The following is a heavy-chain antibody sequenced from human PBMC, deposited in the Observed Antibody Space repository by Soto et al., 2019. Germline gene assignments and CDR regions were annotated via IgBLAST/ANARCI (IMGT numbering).Heavy chain of an antibody. Sequence: QVQLVQSGAEVKKPGASVKVSCKASGYTFTSYAISWVRQAPGQGLEWMGWISAYNGNTNYAQKLQGRVTMTTDTXXXXXXXXXXXXXXXXXXXXXXXXXGPPAGYWGQGTLVTVSS. CDR3: XXXGPPAGY. J-gene: IGHJ4*02. CDR2: ISAYNGNT. V-gene: IGHV1-18*01. CDR1: GYTFTSYA.